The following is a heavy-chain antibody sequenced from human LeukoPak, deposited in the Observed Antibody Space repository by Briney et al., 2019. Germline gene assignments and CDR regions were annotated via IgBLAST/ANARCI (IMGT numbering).Heavy chain of an antibody. D-gene: IGHD2-15*01. CDR2: INHSGST. CDR3: ARRGRAARGWFDP. J-gene: IGHJ5*02. Sequence: SETLSLTCAVYGGSFSGYYWSWIRQPPGKGLEWIGEINHSGSTNYNPSLKSRVTISVDTSKNQFSLKLSSVTAADTAVYYCARRGRAARGWFDPWGQGTLVTVSS. V-gene: IGHV4-34*01. CDR1: GGSFSGYY.